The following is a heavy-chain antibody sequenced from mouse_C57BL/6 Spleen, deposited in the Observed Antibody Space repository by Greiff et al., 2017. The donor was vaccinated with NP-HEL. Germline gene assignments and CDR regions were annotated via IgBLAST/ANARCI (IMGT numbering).Heavy chain of an antibody. CDR2: INPSNGGT. Sequence: VKVVESGTELVKPGASVKLSCKASGYTFTSYWMHWVKQRPGQGLEWIGNINPSNGGTNYNEKFKSKATLTVDKSSSTAYMQLSSLTSEDSAVYYCARSGYYGSGYFDVWGTGTTVTVSS. D-gene: IGHD1-1*01. V-gene: IGHV1-53*01. J-gene: IGHJ1*03. CDR3: ARSGYYGSGYFDV. CDR1: GYTFTSYW.